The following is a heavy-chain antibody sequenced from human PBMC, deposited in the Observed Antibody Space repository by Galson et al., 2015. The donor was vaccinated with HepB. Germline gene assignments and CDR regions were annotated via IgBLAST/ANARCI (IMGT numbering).Heavy chain of an antibody. CDR3: TREVGYSGYDSHYYYNAMDV. V-gene: IGHV6-1*01. CDR1: GDSVSSNSAA. Sequence: CAISGDSVSSNSAAWNWIRQSPSRGLEWLGRTFYRSKWYNDYAVSVKSRITINPDTSKNQFSLQLNSVTPEDTAVYYCTREVGYSGYDSHYYYNAMDVWGQGTTVTVSS. D-gene: IGHD5-12*01. J-gene: IGHJ6*02. CDR2: TFYRSKWYN.